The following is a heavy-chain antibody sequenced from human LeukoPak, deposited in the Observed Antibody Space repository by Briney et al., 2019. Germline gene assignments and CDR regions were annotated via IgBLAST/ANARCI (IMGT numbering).Heavy chain of an antibody. CDR3: AKGGGANWFDY. D-gene: IGHD4/OR15-4a*01. J-gene: IGHJ4*02. V-gene: IGHV3-23*01. CDR1: GFTFSNFD. Sequence: GGSLRLSCAASGFTFSNFDMSWVRQAPGKGLEWVSTITGGGTTTNFADSVKGRLTISRDNSRNTLFLQMISLRAEDTAVYYCAKGGGANWFDYWGQGTLVTVSS. CDR2: ITGGGTTT.